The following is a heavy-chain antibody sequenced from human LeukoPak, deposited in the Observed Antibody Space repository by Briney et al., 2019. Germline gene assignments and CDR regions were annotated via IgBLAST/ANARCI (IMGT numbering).Heavy chain of an antibody. V-gene: IGHV4-61*05. J-gene: IGHJ4*02. CDR2: IDYTGST. Sequence: SETLSLTCTVSGGSISSSSYYWSWIRQPPGKEPEWIGYIDYTGSTDYKPSLKSRVTISVDTSRNQFSLKLTSVTATDTAVYYCVRLSRSWHSFDDWGQGTLVTVSS. D-gene: IGHD6-13*01. CDR3: VRLSRSWHSFDD. CDR1: GGSISSSSYY.